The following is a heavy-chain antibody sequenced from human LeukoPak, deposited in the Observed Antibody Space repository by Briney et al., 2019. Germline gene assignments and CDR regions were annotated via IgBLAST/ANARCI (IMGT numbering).Heavy chain of an antibody. CDR2: ISAYNGNT. V-gene: IGHV1-18*01. Sequence: GASVKVSCKASGYTFTSYGISWVRQAPGQGLEWMGWISAYNGNTNYAQKLQGRVTMTTDTSTSTAYTELRSLRSDDTAVYYCARDRGVTTVTIFDYWGQGTLVTVSS. CDR3: ARDRGVTTVTIFDY. CDR1: GYTFTSYG. D-gene: IGHD4-17*01. J-gene: IGHJ4*02.